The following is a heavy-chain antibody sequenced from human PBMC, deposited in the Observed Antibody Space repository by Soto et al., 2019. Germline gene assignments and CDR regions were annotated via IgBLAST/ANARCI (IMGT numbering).Heavy chain of an antibody. CDR1: GFTFSSYS. CDR2: ISKDRSEM. V-gene: IGHV3-21*01. CDR3: ARDREMDV. D-gene: IGHD3-10*01. Sequence: PAGSLRLSCAASGFTFSSYSMNWVRQAPGKGLEWVATISKDRSEMNYADSVKGRFTISRDYTKNSLFLQMNSLRAEDTAVYYCARDREMDVWGQGTTVTVSS. J-gene: IGHJ6*02.